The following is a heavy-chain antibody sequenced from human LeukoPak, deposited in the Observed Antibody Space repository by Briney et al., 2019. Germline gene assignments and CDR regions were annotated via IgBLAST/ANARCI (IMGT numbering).Heavy chain of an antibody. J-gene: IGHJ4*02. CDR1: GFTFSSYG. Sequence: GGSLRLSCAASGFTFSSYGMHWVRQAPGKGLEWVAVIWYGGSIKYYADSVKGGFTISRDNSKNTLYLQMHSLSAEDTAVYYCASRSRTPKLYDYVHWGQGTLVTVSS. V-gene: IGHV3-33*08. CDR2: IWYGGSIK. D-gene: IGHD3-16*01. CDR3: ASRSRTPKLYDYVH.